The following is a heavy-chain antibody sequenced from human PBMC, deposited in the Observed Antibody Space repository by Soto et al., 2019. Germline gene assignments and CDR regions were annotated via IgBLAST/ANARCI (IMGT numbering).Heavy chain of an antibody. CDR3: GIDSGYGSGASVIHYLDS. CDR1: GFTFGSYW. D-gene: IGHD3-10*01. V-gene: IGHV3-7*01. J-gene: IGHJ4*01. CDR2: IKMDASEK. Sequence: EVQLVESGGGLVQPGGSLRLSCAASGFTFGSYWMSWVRQAPGKGLEWLATIKMDASEKKYVDSAKGRFTMSRDNAKKSLYLQRDGLGGEDTAVYYRGIDSGYGSGASVIHYLDSWGHGTLVTVPS.